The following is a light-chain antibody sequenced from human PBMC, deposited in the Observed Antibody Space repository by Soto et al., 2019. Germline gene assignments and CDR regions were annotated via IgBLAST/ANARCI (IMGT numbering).Light chain of an antibody. CDR2: LGS. CDR1: QSLLHSNGYNY. V-gene: IGKV2-28*01. CDR3: MQALQTPYMYT. Sequence: DIVMTQSPLSLPVTPGEPASISCRSSQSLLHSNGYNYLDWYLQKPGQSPQLLIYLGSNRASGVPDRFSGSGSGTDVTLKISRVEAEDVGVYYCMQALQTPYMYTFGQGTKLEIK. J-gene: IGKJ2*01.